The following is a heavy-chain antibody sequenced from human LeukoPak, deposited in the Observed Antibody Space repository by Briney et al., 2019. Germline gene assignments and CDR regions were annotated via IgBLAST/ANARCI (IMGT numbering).Heavy chain of an antibody. J-gene: IGHJ4*02. D-gene: IGHD3-22*01. CDR2: INPNSGGT. CDR3: ARLLDYYDSSGGPY. V-gene: IGHV1-2*02. CDR1: GYTFIGYY. Sequence: GASVKVSCKASGYTFIGYYMHWVRQAPGQGLEWMGWINPNSGGTNFAQKFQGRVTMTRDTSISTAYMELSRLRSDDTAVYYCARLLDYYDSSGGPYWGQGTLVTVSS.